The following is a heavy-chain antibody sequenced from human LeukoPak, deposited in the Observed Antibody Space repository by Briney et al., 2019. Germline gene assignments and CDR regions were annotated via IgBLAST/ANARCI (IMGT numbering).Heavy chain of an antibody. CDR1: GGSISSYY. D-gene: IGHD3-10*01. Sequence: PSETLSLTCTVSGGSISSYYWSWIRQPPGKGLEWIGYIYYSGSTNYNPSLKSRVTISVDTSKNQFSLKLSSVTAADTAVYYCARECGSGSLFDYWGQGTLVTVSS. CDR2: IYYSGST. J-gene: IGHJ4*02. CDR3: ARECGSGSLFDY. V-gene: IGHV4-59*01.